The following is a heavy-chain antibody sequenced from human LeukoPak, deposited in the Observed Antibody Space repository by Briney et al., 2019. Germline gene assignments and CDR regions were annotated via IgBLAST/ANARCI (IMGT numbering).Heavy chain of an antibody. D-gene: IGHD6-13*01. CDR1: GGSVSSTSYF. CDR3: ARLWVTRDSSSKTYFFDY. Sequence: SETLSLTCTVSGGSVSSTSYFWSWFRQPPGKGLEWIGEINHSGSTKYNPSLKSRVTISVDTSKNQFSLKLSSVTAADTAVYYCARLWVTRDSSSKTYFFDYWGQGTLVTVSS. V-gene: IGHV4-39*07. J-gene: IGHJ4*02. CDR2: INHSGST.